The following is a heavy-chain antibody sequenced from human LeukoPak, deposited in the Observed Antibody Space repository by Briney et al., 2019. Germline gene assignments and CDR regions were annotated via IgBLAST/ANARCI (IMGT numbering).Heavy chain of an antibody. CDR1: GGSFSGYY. CDR2: INHSGST. CDR3: ARGRCSSTSCYMGGYYGMDV. V-gene: IGHV4-34*01. J-gene: IGHJ6*02. Sequence: SETLSLTCAVYGGSFSGYYWSWIRQPPGKGLEWIGEINHSGSTNYNPSLKSRVTISVDTSKNQFSLKLSSVTAADTAVYCCARGRCSSTSCYMGGYYGMDVWGQGTTVTVSS. D-gene: IGHD2-2*02.